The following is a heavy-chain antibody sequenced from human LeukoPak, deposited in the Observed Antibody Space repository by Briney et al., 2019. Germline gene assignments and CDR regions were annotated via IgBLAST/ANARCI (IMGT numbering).Heavy chain of an antibody. Sequence: GGSLRLSCSASGFTFISYGMHWVRQAPGKGLEYVSGISYNGRSTYYAESVKGRFTTSRGNSKNRLYLQMSSLRAEDTAVYYCARDLLAVAGDYWGQGTLVTVSS. J-gene: IGHJ4*02. V-gene: IGHV3-64D*06. D-gene: IGHD6-19*01. CDR3: ARDLLAVAGDY. CDR1: GFTFISYG. CDR2: ISYNGRST.